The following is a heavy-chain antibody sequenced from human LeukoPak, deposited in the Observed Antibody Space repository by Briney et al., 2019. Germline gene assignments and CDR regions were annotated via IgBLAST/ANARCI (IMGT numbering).Heavy chain of an antibody. CDR1: GGSINTYY. J-gene: IGHJ4*02. Sequence: SETLSLTCTVSGGSINTYYWNWIRQPPGKGLEWIGYIYSSGRTNYNPSLKSRVTISVDTSKNQLSLKLSSVTAADTAVYYCARVRGIVATVNYFDYWGQGTLVTVSS. CDR2: IYSSGRT. CDR3: ARVRGIVATVNYFDY. V-gene: IGHV4-59*01. D-gene: IGHD5-12*01.